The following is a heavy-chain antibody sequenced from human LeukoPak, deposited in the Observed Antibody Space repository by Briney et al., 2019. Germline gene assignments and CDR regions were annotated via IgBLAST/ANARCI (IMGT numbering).Heavy chain of an antibody. D-gene: IGHD3-9*01. V-gene: IGHV4-59*08. J-gene: IGHJ3*02. CDR2: IYNSRNT. Sequence: SETLSLTCTVSGGSISSDYWTWIRQPPGKGLEWIGYIYNSRNTNYNPSLKSRVTISVGTSENQFSLKLNSVTAADTAVYYCARRNILTEGEAFDIWGQGTMVTVSS. CDR1: GGSISSDY. CDR3: ARRNILTEGEAFDI.